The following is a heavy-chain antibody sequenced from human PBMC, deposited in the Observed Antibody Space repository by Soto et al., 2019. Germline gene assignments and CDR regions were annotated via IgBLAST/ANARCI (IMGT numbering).Heavy chain of an antibody. D-gene: IGHD1-26*01. CDR2: TYYRSKWST. CDR3: ARALAGSYDY. J-gene: IGHJ4*02. V-gene: IGHV6-1*01. Sequence: PSQTLSLTCAISGDSVSSKSATWNWIRQSPSRGLEWLGRTYYRSKWSTDYAVSVKGRITVSPDTSKNQFSLQLNSVTPEDTAVYYCARALAGSYDYWGQGTPVTVSS. CDR1: GDSVSSKSAT.